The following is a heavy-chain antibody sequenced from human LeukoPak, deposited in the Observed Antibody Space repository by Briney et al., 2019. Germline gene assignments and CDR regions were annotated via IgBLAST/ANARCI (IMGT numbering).Heavy chain of an antibody. CDR3: ARSIDIDY. D-gene: IGHD2-21*01. V-gene: IGHV3-48*01. Sequence: PGGSLRLSCAASGFTFNNYDMNWVRQAPGKGLEWVSYISSSSSITYYADSVKGRFTISRDTAKNSLYLQMNSLRAEDTAVYYCARSIDIDYWGQGTLVTVSS. CDR1: GFTFNNYD. J-gene: IGHJ4*02. CDR2: ISSSSSIT.